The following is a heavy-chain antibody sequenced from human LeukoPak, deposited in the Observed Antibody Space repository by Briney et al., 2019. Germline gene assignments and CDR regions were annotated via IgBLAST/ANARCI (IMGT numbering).Heavy chain of an antibody. V-gene: IGHV3-20*04. CDR2: INWNGGST. CDR1: GFTLSGYW. CDR3: ARVLQYGDYVFDY. J-gene: IGHJ4*02. D-gene: IGHD4-17*01. Sequence: GGSLRLSCGASGFTLSGYWMHWVRQAPGKGLEWVSGINWNGGSTGYADSVKGRFTISRDNAKNSLYLQMNSLRAEDTALYYCARVLQYGDYVFDYWGQGTLVTVSS.